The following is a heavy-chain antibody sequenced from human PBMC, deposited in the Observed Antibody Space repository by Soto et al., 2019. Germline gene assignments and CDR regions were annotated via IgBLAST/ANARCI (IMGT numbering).Heavy chain of an antibody. V-gene: IGHV6-1*01. CDR2: TYYRSKWYS. CDR1: GDSVSSNSAA. Sequence: SHSLSLTFAISGDSVSSNSAAWNLIRQPPSKGLEWLGRTYYRSKWYSDYAVSVKSRITINPDTSKNQFSLQLNSVTPEDAAMYYCARIVGGSSDYWGQGTRVTVSS. CDR3: ARIVGGSSDY. J-gene: IGHJ4*02. D-gene: IGHD2-15*01.